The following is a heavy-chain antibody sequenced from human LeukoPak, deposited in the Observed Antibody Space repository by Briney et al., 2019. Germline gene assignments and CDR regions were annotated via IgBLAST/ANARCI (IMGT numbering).Heavy chain of an antibody. CDR2: ISYDGSNK. CDR3: ARDLHWNSADF. D-gene: IGHD1-7*01. V-gene: IGHV3-30*03. J-gene: IGHJ4*02. CDR1: GFTFSSYG. Sequence: GGSLRLSCAASGFTFSSYGMHWVRQAPGKGLEWVAVISYDGSNKYFADSVKGRFTISRDNSKNTLYLQMNSLRAEDTAVYYCARDLHWNSADFWGQGTLVTVSS.